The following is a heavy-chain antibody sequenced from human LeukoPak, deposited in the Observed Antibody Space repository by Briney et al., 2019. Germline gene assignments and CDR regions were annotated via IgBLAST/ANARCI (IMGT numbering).Heavy chain of an antibody. J-gene: IGHJ6*02. CDR3: VRDQYPVVPGATGMDV. V-gene: IGHV3-30-3*01. D-gene: IGHD1-1*01. Sequence: GGSLKLSCAASGFTFGSYAMHWVRQAPGKGLEWLADITYDGNNDYYADSVKGRFTISGDNSKNTLFLQMNSLRSADTAVYFCVRDQYPVVPGATGMDVWGQGTTVTVSS. CDR1: GFTFGSYA. CDR2: ITYDGNND.